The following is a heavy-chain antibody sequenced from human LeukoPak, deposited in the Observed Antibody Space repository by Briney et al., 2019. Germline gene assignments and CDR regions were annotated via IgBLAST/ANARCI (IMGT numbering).Heavy chain of an antibody. D-gene: IGHD3-16*02. V-gene: IGHV1-18*01. Sequence: ASVKVSCKASGYTFTSYGISWVRQAPGQGLEWRGWISAYNGDTNYAQKLQGRVTKTTDTSTSTAYMELRSLRSGDTAVYYCAMMITFGGVIAVDAFDIWGQGTMVTVSS. CDR2: ISAYNGDT. CDR3: AMMITFGGVIAVDAFDI. CDR1: GYTFTSYG. J-gene: IGHJ3*02.